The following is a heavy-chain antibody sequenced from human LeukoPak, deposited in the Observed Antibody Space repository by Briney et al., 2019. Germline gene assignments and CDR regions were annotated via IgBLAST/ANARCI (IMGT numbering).Heavy chain of an antibody. CDR2: IDRDGSRI. D-gene: IGHD6-6*01. CDR1: GFTFSSYW. Sequence: PGGSPRLSCAVSGFTFSSYWMHWVRQAPGKGLVWVSRIDRDGSRINYADSVKGRFTISRDNSKNTVSLQMNSLRTDDTAVYYCARDIAARRLDYWGQGTLVTVSS. CDR3: ARDIAARRLDY. V-gene: IGHV3-74*01. J-gene: IGHJ4*02.